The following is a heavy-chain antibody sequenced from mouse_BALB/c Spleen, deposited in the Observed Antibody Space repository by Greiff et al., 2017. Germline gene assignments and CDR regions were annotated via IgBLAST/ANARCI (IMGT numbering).Heavy chain of an antibody. Sequence: QVQLQQSGAELVRPGASVTLSCKASGYTFTDYEMHWVKQTPVHGLEWIGAIDPETGGTAYNQKFKGKATLTADKSSSTAYMELRSLTSEDSAVYYCTRSDYYGYVRAMDYWGQGTSVTVSS. J-gene: IGHJ4*01. CDR2: IDPETGGT. CDR1: GYTFTDYE. V-gene: IGHV1-15*01. D-gene: IGHD1-2*01. CDR3: TRSDYYGYVRAMDY.